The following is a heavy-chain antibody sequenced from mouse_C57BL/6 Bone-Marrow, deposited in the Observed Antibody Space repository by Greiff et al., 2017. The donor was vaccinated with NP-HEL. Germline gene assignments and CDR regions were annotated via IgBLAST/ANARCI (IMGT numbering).Heavy chain of an antibody. Sequence: QVQLKQPGAELVKPGASVKLSCKASGYTFTSYWMHWVKQRPGQGLEWIGMIHPNSGSTNYNEKFKSKATLTVDKSSSTAYMQLSSLTSEDSAVYYGARGATGLYWDFDVWGTGTTVTVSS. J-gene: IGHJ1*03. D-gene: IGHD3-1*01. CDR3: ARGATGLYWDFDV. CDR1: GYTFTSYW. CDR2: IHPNSGST. V-gene: IGHV1-64*01.